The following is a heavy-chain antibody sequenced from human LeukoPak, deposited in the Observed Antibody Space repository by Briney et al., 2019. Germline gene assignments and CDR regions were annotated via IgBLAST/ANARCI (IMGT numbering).Heavy chain of an antibody. V-gene: IGHV3-66*01. J-gene: IGHJ2*01. CDR2: IYRGGAT. CDR3: AKNDYGGRDWYFDL. Sequence: PGGSLRLSCAVSGFIGSDGYMNWVRQAPGKGLEWLSVIYRGGATYYADSVKGRFIISRDSSKNTWHLQLNSLRAEDTAVYYCAKNDYGGRDWYFDLWGRGTLVTVSS. CDR1: GFIGSDGY. D-gene: IGHD4-23*01.